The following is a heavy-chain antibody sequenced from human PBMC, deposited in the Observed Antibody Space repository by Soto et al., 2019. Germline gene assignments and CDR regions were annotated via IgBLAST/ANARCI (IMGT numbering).Heavy chain of an antibody. CDR2: INHSGST. J-gene: IGHJ6*02. CDR3: ARGLSYSSWYVIAGMDV. Sequence: SETLSLTCAVYGGSFSGYYWSWIRQPPGKGLEWIGEINHSGSTNYNPSLKSRVTISVDTSKNQFSLKLSSVTAADTAVYYCARGLSYSSWYVIAGMDVWGQGTTVTVSS. V-gene: IGHV4-34*01. CDR1: GGSFSGYY. D-gene: IGHD6-13*01.